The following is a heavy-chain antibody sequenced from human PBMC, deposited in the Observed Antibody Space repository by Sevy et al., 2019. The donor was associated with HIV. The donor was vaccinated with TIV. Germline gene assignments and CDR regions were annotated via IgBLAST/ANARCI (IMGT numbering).Heavy chain of an antibody. CDR2: IWYDGSSQ. CDR3: VSGASIAEAGNFAY. V-gene: IGHV3-33*08. J-gene: IGHJ4*02. Sequence: GGSLRLSCAASGFIFSTYGMHWVRQAPGKGLEWVALIWYDGSSQYYADSVQGRFTISRDNSKNTLDLQMNSLRAEDTAVYYCVSGASIAEAGNFAYWGQGTLVTVSS. D-gene: IGHD6-13*01. CDR1: GFIFSTYG.